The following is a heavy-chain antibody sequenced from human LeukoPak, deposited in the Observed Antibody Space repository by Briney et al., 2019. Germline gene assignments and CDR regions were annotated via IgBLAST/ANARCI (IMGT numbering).Heavy chain of an antibody. CDR3: ARKSRWLPFDY. D-gene: IGHD5-18*01. CDR1: GGSISSYY. J-gene: IGHJ4*02. V-gene: IGHV4-59*01. Sequence: PSETLSLTCTVSGGSISSYYWSWIRQPPGKGLEWIGYIYYSGSTNYNPSLKSRVTISVDTSKNQFSLKLSPVTAADTAVYYCARKSRWLPFDYWGQGTLVTVSS. CDR2: IYYSGST.